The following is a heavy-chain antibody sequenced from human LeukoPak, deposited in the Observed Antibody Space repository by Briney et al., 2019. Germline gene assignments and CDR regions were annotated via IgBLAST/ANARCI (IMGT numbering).Heavy chain of an antibody. CDR2: IKQDGSAK. V-gene: IGHV3-7*01. CDR1: GFTFNRYW. Sequence: AGGSLRLSCAASGFTFNRYWMSWVHQAPGKELQWVANIKQDGSAKYYVDSVKGRFTISRDNAKNSLYLQMNSLRAEDTAVYYCARVEASGYDYGAFDYWGQGTLVTVSS. D-gene: IGHD5-12*01. J-gene: IGHJ4*02. CDR3: ARVEASGYDYGAFDY.